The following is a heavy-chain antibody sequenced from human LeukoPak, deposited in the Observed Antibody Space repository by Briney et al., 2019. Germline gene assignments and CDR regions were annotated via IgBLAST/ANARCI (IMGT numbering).Heavy chain of an antibody. V-gene: IGHV3-7*03. CDR2: IKDDGSEK. CDR1: GFTFSSYA. Sequence: GGSLRLSCAASGFTFSSYAMSWVRQAPGKGLEWVANIKDDGSEKYYVDSVKGRFTISRDDAKNSLYLQMNSLRAEDTAVYYCARARDSSWGYWGQGTLVTVSS. J-gene: IGHJ4*02. D-gene: IGHD6-13*01. CDR3: ARARDSSWGY.